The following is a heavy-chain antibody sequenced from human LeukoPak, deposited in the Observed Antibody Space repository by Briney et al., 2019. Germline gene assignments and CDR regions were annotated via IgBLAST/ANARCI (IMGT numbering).Heavy chain of an antibody. D-gene: IGHD3-10*01. Sequence: GESLKISCKGSGYSFTSYWIGWVRPMPGKGLEWMGIIYPGDSDTRYSPSFQGQVTISADKSISTAYLQWSSLKASDTAMYYCARSSYGSGSYSYFDYWGQGTLVSVSS. CDR3: ARSSYGSGSYSYFDY. V-gene: IGHV5-51*01. CDR2: IYPGDSDT. CDR1: GYSFTSYW. J-gene: IGHJ4*02.